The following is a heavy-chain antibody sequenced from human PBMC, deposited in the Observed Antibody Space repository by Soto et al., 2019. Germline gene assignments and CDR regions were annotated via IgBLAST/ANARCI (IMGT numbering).Heavy chain of an antibody. J-gene: IGHJ6*02. CDR3: ARDRGITVYYYYGMDV. V-gene: IGHV4-4*07. D-gene: IGHD1-26*01. CDR2: IYTSGST. CDR1: GGSISSYY. Sequence: SETLSLTCSVCGGSISSYYWSWIRQPAGKGLEWIGRIYTSGSTNYNPSLKSRVTMSVDTSKNQFSLKLSSVTAADTAVYYCARDRGITVYYYYGMDVWGQGTTVTVSS.